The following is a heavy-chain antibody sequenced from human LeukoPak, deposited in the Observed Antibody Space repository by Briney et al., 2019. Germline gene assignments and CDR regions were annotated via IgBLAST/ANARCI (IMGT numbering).Heavy chain of an antibody. V-gene: IGHV4-59*11. CDR2: IYYSGST. CDR1: GGSISSHY. Sequence: PSETLSLTCTVSGGSISSHYWSWIRQPPGKGLEWIGYIYYSGSTNYNPSLKSRVTISVDTSKNQFSLKLSSVTAADTAVYYCARGFSGYDFWSGYYPYYYYYMDVWGKGTTVTVSS. D-gene: IGHD3-3*01. CDR3: ARGFSGYDFWSGYYPYYYYYMDV. J-gene: IGHJ6*03.